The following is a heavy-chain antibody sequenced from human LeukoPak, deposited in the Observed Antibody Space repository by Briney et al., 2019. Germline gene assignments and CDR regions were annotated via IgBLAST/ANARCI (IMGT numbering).Heavy chain of an antibody. Sequence: PGESLKISCKGSGYSFTSYWIGWVRQMPGKGLEWMGIIYPGDSDTRYSPSFQGQVTISADKSISTAYLQWSSLKASDTAMYYCARAYSSSWYEFLSGPQINWFDPWGQGTLVTVSS. V-gene: IGHV5-51*01. CDR1: GYSFTSYW. D-gene: IGHD6-13*01. J-gene: IGHJ5*02. CDR2: IYPGDSDT. CDR3: ARAYSSSWYEFLSGPQINWFDP.